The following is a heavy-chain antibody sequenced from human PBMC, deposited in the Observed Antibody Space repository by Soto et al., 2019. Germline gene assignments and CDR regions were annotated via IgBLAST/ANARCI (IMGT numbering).Heavy chain of an antibody. J-gene: IGHJ4*02. CDR3: AKEIFAAAYAATSAFDL. CDR1: GFTFSSHA. D-gene: IGHD2-8*01. CDR2: VDGSGGDT. V-gene: IGHV3-23*01. Sequence: GVSLRLSCAASGFTFSSHAMGWLRQAQGTGPEWVAFVDGSGGDTSYADSVKGRFTTSRDNSDNSLFLHMNSLRAEDTGRYFCAKEIFAAAYAATSAFDLWGQGTLVTVSS.